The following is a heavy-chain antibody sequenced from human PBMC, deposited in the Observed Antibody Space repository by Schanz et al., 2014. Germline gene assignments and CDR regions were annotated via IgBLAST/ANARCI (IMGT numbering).Heavy chain of an antibody. D-gene: IGHD1-26*01. V-gene: IGHV3-33*01. J-gene: IGHJ4*02. CDR1: GFTFSSYG. CDR3: ARDHTTESYYSAGPPIDY. CDR2: IWYDGSNK. Sequence: QVQLVESGGGVVQPGRSLRLSCAASGFTFSSYGMHWVRQAPGKGLEWVAVIWYDGSNKYYADSVKGRFTISRDNSKNTLFRQMNSLRAEDTAVYYCARDHTTESYYSAGPPIDYWGQGTLLTVSS.